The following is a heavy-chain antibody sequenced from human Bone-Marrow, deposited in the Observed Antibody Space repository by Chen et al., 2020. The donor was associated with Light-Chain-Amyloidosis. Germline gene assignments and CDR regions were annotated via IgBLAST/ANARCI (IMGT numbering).Heavy chain of an antibody. J-gene: IGHJ4*02. CDR3: AKGGSGLVGY. Sequence: QVQLVESGGGVVQPGGSLRLSCAASGFHFSSYGMHWVRQAPGKGLEWVAFIRYDGSNKYYADSVKGRFTISRDNSKNTLYLQMNSLRAEDTAVYYCAKGGSGLVGYWGQGTLVTVSS. CDR2: IRYDGSNK. D-gene: IGHD1-26*01. V-gene: IGHV3-30*02. CDR1: GFHFSSYG.